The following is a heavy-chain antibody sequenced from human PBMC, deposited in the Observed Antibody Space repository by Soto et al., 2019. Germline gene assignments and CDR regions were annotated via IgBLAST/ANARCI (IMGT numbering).Heavy chain of an antibody. CDR3: ARKGSSSWYGGTAEYFQH. J-gene: IGHJ1*01. CDR1: GGTFISYA. D-gene: IGHD6-13*01. CDR2: IIPIFGTA. Sequence: SVKVSCKASGGTFISYAISWVRQAPGQGLEWMGGIIPIFGTANYAQKFQGRVTITADKSTSTAYMELSSLRSEDTAVYYCARKGSSSWYGGTAEYFQHWGQGTLVTVSS. V-gene: IGHV1-69*06.